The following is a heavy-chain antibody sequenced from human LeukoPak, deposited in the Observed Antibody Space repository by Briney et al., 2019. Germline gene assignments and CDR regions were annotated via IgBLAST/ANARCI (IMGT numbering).Heavy chain of an antibody. CDR1: GGSISSSSYY. D-gene: IGHD6-13*01. J-gene: IGHJ2*01. V-gene: IGHV4-39*07. CDR2: IYYSGST. Sequence: PSETLSLTCTVSGGSISSSSYYWGWIRQPPGKGLEWIGSIYYSGSTYYNPSLKSRVTTSVDTSKNQFSLKLSSVTAADTAVYYCARNSYRSSTRWYFDLWGRGTLVTVSS. CDR3: ARNSYRSSTRWYFDL.